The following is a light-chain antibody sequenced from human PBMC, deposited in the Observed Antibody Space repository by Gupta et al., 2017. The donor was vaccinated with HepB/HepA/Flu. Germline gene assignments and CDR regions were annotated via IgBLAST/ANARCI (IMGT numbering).Light chain of an antibody. CDR3: QSWDGSRSAYV. CDR2: GNS. J-gene: IGLJ1*01. Sequence: QSVLTQPPLLSGAPGQRVTISCTGSTSNIGAGYDVHWYQQLPGAAPNLLISGNSNRPAGVPDRVSAFRSGTTASLAISALRDEDEADYFCQSWDGSRSAYVFGTGTKVTVL. CDR1: TSNIGAGYD. V-gene: IGLV1-40*01.